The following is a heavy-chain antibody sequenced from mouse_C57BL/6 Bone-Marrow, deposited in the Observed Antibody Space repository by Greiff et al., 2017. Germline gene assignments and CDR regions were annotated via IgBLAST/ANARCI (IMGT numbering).Heavy chain of an antibody. CDR1: GFNITNTY. D-gene: IGHD1-1*02. V-gene: IGHV14-3*01. J-gene: IGHJ1*03. CDR3: ARSGGSKGYFDV. Sequence: VQLQQSVAELVRPGASVKLSCTASGFNITNTYMPWVKQRPEQGLEWIGRIDPANGNTKYAPKFQGKATITADTSSNTAYLQLSSLTSEDTAIYYCARSGGSKGYFDVWGTGTTVTVSS. CDR2: IDPANGNT.